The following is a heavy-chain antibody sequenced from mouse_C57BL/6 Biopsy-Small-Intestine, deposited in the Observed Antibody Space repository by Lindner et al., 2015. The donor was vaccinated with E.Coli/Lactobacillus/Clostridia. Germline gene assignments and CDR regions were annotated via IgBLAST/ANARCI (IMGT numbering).Heavy chain of an antibody. J-gene: IGHJ3*01. CDR2: ITPSFGTF. CDR1: GHLQNNA. Sequence: SVKVLLQGLWGHLQNNAITWVRQAPGQGLEWVGEITPSFGTFNYARKFQGRVTITADESTSTVYMELSSLRSDDTAIYYCARDLYGSGNYYTHAYDSWGQGTLVTVS. CDR3: ARDLYGSGNYYTHAYDS. D-gene: IGHD2-10*02. V-gene: IGHV1-81*01.